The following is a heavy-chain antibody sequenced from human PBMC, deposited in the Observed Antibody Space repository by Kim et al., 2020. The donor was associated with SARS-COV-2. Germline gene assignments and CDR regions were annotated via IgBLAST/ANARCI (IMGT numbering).Heavy chain of an antibody. J-gene: IGHJ5*02. D-gene: IGHD2-15*01. Sequence: TNHNPSLQSRVTMSVDTSKNQFSLKLSSVTAADTAVYYCAREMLHNWFDPWGQGTLVTVSS. V-gene: IGHV4-4*07. CDR2: T. CDR3: AREMLHNWFDP.